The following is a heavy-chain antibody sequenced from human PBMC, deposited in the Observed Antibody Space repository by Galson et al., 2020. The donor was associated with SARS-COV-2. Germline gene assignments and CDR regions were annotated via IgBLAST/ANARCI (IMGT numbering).Heavy chain of an antibody. CDR1: GLTFGSYW. CDR3: TRDDYEVFTGVKWVGP. CDR2: INTDGTST. V-gene: IGHV3-74*01. Sequence: GESLKISCTASGLTFGSYWMHWVRQAPGQGLVWVSRINTDGTSTLYADSVKGRFTISRDNAKNTVYLQMNRLTAEDTAVYYCTRDDYEVFTGVKWVGPWRHGTLGTGSS. J-gene: IGHJ5*02. D-gene: IGHD3-9*01.